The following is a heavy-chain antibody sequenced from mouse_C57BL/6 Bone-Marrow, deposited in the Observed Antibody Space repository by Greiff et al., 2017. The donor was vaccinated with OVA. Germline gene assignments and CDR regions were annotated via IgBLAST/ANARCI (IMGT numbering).Heavy chain of an antibody. CDR1: GFNIKDDY. V-gene: IGHV14-4*01. Sequence: EVQLQQSGAELVRPGASVKLSCTASGFNIKDDYMHWVKQRPEQGLEWIGWIDPENGDTEYASKFQGKATITADTSSNTAYLQLSSLTSEDTAVYYCTLVTPWFAYWGQGTLVTVSA. CDR3: TLVTPWFAY. J-gene: IGHJ3*01. CDR2: IDPENGDT. D-gene: IGHD2-2*01.